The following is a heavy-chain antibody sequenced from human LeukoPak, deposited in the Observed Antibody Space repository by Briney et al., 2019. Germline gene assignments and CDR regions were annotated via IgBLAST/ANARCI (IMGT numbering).Heavy chain of an antibody. Sequence: GGSLRLSCAASGFTFSNYWMSWVRQAPGKGLEWVANIKEDGSEKYYVDSVKGRFTISRDNAKKSLYLQMNSLRAEDTAVYYCAKVPLRSGWKVFDNWGQGTLVTVSS. V-gene: IGHV3-7*01. J-gene: IGHJ4*02. CDR2: IKEDGSEK. CDR1: GFTFSNYW. CDR3: AKVPLRSGWKVFDN. D-gene: IGHD6-19*01.